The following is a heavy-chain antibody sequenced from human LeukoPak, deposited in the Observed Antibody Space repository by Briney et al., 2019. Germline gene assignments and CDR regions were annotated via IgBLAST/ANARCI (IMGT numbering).Heavy chain of an antibody. V-gene: IGHV4-39*02. CDR3: ARDAQFGVIII. Sequence: PSETLSLTCTVSGGSISSSSYYWGWIRQPPGKGLEWIGSIYYSGSTYYNPSLKSRVTISVDTSKNQFSLKLSSVTAADTAVYFCARDAQFGVIIIWGQGTLVTVSS. CDR1: GGSISSSSYY. CDR2: IYYSGST. D-gene: IGHD3-3*01. J-gene: IGHJ1*01.